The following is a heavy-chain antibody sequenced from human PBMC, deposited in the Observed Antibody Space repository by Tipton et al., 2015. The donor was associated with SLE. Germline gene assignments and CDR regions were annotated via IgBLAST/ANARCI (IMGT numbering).Heavy chain of an antibody. J-gene: IGHJ4*02. Sequence: SLRLSCAASGFTLSSYAMNWVRQAPGKGLEWVSGISGSGSSTYNAESVMGRFRTSRDNSKNTLYLQMNSLRAEDTAVYYCVPRQVDFDHWGQGTLVTVSS. CDR1: GFTLSSYA. D-gene: IGHD2-15*01. CDR2: ISGSGSST. CDR3: VPRQVDFDH. V-gene: IGHV3-23*01.